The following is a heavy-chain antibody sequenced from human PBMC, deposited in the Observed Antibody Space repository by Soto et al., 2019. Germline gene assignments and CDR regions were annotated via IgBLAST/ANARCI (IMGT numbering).Heavy chain of an antibody. J-gene: IGHJ6*02. D-gene: IGHD6-13*01. Sequence: QVQLVESGGGVVQPGRSLRLSCAASGFTFSSYGMHWVRQAPGKGLEWVAVIWYDGSNKYYADSVKGRFTISRDNSKNTLYLQMNSLRAEDTAVYYSGRDGDRSPIAAADLYYYGMDVWGQGTTVTVSS. CDR2: IWYDGSNK. CDR3: GRDGDRSPIAAADLYYYGMDV. V-gene: IGHV3-33*01. CDR1: GFTFSSYG.